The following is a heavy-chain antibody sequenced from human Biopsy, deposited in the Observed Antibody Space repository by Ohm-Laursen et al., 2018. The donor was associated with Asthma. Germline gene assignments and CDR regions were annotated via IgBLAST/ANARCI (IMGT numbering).Heavy chain of an antibody. D-gene: IGHD3/OR15-3a*01. CDR3: ARTYYDFWTVQVNDAFAI. Sequence: ASVKVSCKTSGYTFNSAVITWVRQAPGQGLEWMGWLSVYNGNTKVAQKLQDRVTMITDTSTSTAYMELRSLRSEDTAVYYCARTYYDFWTVQVNDAFAIWGQGTAVTVSS. CDR1: GYTFNSAV. J-gene: IGHJ3*02. V-gene: IGHV1-18*01. CDR2: LSVYNGNT.